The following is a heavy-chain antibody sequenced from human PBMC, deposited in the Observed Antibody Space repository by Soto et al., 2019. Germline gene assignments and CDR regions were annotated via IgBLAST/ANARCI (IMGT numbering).Heavy chain of an antibody. J-gene: IGHJ4*02. CDR2: ISGSGGST. Sequence: PGGSLRLSCAASGFTFSSYAMSWVRQAPGKGLEWVSAISGSGGSTYYADSVKGRFTISRDNSKSTLYLQMNSLRAEDTAVYYCAKDSTIVCGGDCYSGFDYWGQGTLVTVSS. CDR1: GFTFSSYA. CDR3: AKDSTIVCGGDCYSGFDY. V-gene: IGHV3-23*01. D-gene: IGHD2-21*02.